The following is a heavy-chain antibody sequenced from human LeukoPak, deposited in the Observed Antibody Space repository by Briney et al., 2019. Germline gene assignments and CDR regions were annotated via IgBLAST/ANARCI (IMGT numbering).Heavy chain of an antibody. CDR3: AREIFGSGSYPDL. V-gene: IGHV3-33*01. Sequence: PGGSLRLSCAASGFAFNTYAMHWVRQAPGQGLEWEALIWHDGSHKFYSNSVRGQFTISRDNSKNTVSLQMNNLRPEDTAVYYCAREIFGSGSYPDLWGQGTLATVSS. CDR2: IWHDGSHK. D-gene: IGHD3-10*01. J-gene: IGHJ5*02. CDR1: GFAFNTYA.